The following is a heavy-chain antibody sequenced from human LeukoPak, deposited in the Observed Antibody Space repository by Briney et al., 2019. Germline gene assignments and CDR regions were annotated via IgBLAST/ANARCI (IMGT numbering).Heavy chain of an antibody. J-gene: IGHJ3*02. CDR1: GYSFTSSW. Sequence: GESLKISCKGSGYSFTSSWISWVRQMPGNGLEWMGRIDPSDSYTNYSPSFQGHVTISADKSISTAYLQWSSLKASDTAMYYCARHGGTVTSAFDIWGQGTMVTVSS. D-gene: IGHD4-17*01. CDR2: IDPSDSYT. V-gene: IGHV5-10-1*01. CDR3: ARHGGTVTSAFDI.